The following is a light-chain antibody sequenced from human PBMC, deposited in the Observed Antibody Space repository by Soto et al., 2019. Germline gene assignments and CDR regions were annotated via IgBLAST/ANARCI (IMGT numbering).Light chain of an antibody. J-gene: IGKJ1*01. CDR2: TAS. V-gene: IGKV1-6*01. CDR3: LHDYSYPRT. CDR1: QAIRND. Sequence: AIHMTQSPSSLSASVGDRVIITCRASQAIRNDLGWYQQKPGKAPKLLIYTASTLQSGVPSRFSGSGSGADFTLTIRSLQPEDSATYYCLHDYSYPRTFGQGTKVEIK.